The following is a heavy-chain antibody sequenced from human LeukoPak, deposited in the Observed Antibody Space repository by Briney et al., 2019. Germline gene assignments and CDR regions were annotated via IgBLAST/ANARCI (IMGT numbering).Heavy chain of an antibody. CDR1: GSSISSGYY. Sequence: KPSETLSLTCPVSGSSISSGYYWGWLRQSPGRGLEWIGCINHSGGTHDNVSLKSRLALSVDTSKNQFALRLNSVTAADTATYYCARLAARPDLDYWGQGTLVTVSS. V-gene: IGHV4-38-2*01. D-gene: IGHD6-6*01. J-gene: IGHJ4*02. CDR2: INHSGGT. CDR3: ARLAARPDLDY.